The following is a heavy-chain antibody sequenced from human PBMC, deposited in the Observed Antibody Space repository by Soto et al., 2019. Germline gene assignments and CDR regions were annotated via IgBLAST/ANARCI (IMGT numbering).Heavy chain of an antibody. J-gene: IGHJ4*02. V-gene: IGHV4-59*01. D-gene: IGHD6-19*01. CDR2: IYYSGST. CDR3: ATGYSSGWSCFDY. CDR1: GGSISSYY. Sequence: PSETLSLTCTVSGGSISSYYWSWIRQPPGKGLEWIGYIYYSGSTNYNPSLKSRVTISVDTSKNQFSLKLSSVTAADTAVYYCATGYSSGWSCFDYWGQGTLVTVSS.